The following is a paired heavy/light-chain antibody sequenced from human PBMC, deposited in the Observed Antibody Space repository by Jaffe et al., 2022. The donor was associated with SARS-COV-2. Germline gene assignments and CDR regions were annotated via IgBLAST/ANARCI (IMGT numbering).Light chain of an antibody. CDR3: QQYNIWPPWT. J-gene: IGKJ1*01. CDR2: GAS. CDR1: QSVSSN. Sequence: EIVMTQSPATLSVSPGERATLSCRASQSVSSNLGWYQQKPGQAPRLLIYGASTRATGIPARFSGSGSGTEFTLTISSLQSEDFAVYYCQQYNIWPPWTFGQGTKVEIK. V-gene: IGKV3-15*01.
Heavy chain of an antibody. D-gene: IGHD3-16*01. V-gene: IGHV3-49*03. J-gene: IGHJ6*03. CDR1: GFTFGDYP. CDR2: IRSKAFGGTT. Sequence: EVQLVESGGGLVPPGRSLRLSCTGSGFTFGDYPMSWFRQAPGKGLEGVGFIRSKAFGGTTEYAASVKGRFTISRDDSKSIAYLQMNSLKTEDTAVYYCTRDVGWGVVGYYYYMDVWGKGTTVTVSS. CDR3: TRDVGWGVVGYYYYMDV.